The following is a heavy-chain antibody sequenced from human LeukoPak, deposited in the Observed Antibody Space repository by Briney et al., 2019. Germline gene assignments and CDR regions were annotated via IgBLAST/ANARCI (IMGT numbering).Heavy chain of an antibody. CDR1: GFACSSYA. Sequence: GGSLRLSCAASGFACSSYAMHWVRQAPDKGLEWVAVISYDGTDKYYADSVKGRFTISRDNSKNMLYLQMNSLRAEDTAVYFCARDQPYFDSWGQGTLVTVSS. CDR2: ISYDGTDK. CDR3: ARDQPYFDS. V-gene: IGHV3-30*04. J-gene: IGHJ4*02.